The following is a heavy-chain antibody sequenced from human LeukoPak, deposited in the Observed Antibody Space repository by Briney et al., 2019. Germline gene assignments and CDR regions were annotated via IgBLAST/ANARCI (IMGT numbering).Heavy chain of an antibody. CDR2: INPNTGGT. V-gene: IGHV1-2*02. J-gene: IGHJ4*02. D-gene: IGHD6-19*01. CDR3: ARVISPYSSAWYGDDC. Sequence: ASVKVSCKTSGYTFTGYYMHWVRQAPGQGLEWMGWINPNTGGTNYEQKFQGRVTMTRDTSISTAYMELSGLTSDDTAVYYCARVISPYSSAWYGDDCWGQGTLVIVSS. CDR1: GYTFTGYY.